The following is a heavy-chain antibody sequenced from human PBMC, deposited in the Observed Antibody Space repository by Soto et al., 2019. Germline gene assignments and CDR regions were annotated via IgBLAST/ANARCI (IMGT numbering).Heavy chain of an antibody. D-gene: IGHD4-4*01. CDR2: VFHSGST. Sequence: SETLSLTCIVSGDSISEFYWSWIRQPPGKGLEWIGYVFHSGSTKYNPSLKSRVSMSVDTSKNQFSLKVTSVTAADTAVYYCVRDLRNYSRGFDPWGQGTLVTVSS. CDR3: VRDLRNYSRGFDP. V-gene: IGHV4-59*01. CDR1: GDSISEFY. J-gene: IGHJ5*02.